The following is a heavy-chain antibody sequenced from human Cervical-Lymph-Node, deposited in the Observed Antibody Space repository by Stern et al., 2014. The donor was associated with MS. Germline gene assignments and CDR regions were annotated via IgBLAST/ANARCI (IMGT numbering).Heavy chain of an antibody. J-gene: IGHJ6*02. D-gene: IGHD2-15*01. Sequence: QLVQSGAEVKKPGSSVKVSCKASGGPFRGHALSWVRQAPGQGLEWMGRIIPILGLTNYAQKFQGRVTITADTSTSTAHMELNSLKSEDAAVYYCAREGLVGAPESPSYSGMDVWGQGTTVTVSS. CDR1: GGPFRGHA. CDR2: IIPILGLT. CDR3: AREGLVGAPESPSYSGMDV. V-gene: IGHV1-69*09.